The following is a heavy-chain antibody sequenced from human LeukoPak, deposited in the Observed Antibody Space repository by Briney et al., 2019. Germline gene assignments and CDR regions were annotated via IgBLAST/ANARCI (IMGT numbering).Heavy chain of an antibody. J-gene: IGHJ4*02. V-gene: IGHV4-4*02. CDR1: GGSISSSNW. Sequence: SETLSLTCAVSGGSISSSNWWSWVRQPPGKGLEWIGEIYHSGSTNYNPSLKSRVTISVDTSKNQFSLKLSSVTAADTAVYYCARGGEYPSRYSNTWSTFDYWGQGTLVTVSS. CDR3: ARGGEYPSRYSNTWSTFDY. CDR2: IYHSGST. D-gene: IGHD6-13*01.